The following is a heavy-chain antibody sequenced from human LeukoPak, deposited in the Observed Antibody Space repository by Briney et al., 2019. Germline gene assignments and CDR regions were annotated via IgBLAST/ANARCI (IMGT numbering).Heavy chain of an antibody. CDR1: GFTFNNYA. CDR3: AKDVSLGFCSGCSCSAHFDY. Sequence: GGSLRLSCAASGFTFNNYAMHWVRQVPGKGLEWVSGISWNSGSVAYVDSVKGRFTISRDNAKNSLYLQMGSLRAEDTALYYCAKDVSLGFCSGCSCSAHFDYWGQGTLVTVSS. V-gene: IGHV3-9*01. D-gene: IGHD2-15*01. J-gene: IGHJ4*02. CDR2: ISWNSGSV.